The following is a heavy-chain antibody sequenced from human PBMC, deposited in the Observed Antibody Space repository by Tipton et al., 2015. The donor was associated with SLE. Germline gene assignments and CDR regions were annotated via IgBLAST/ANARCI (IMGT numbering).Heavy chain of an antibody. CDR1: GYSISSGYY. V-gene: IGHV4-38-2*01. J-gene: IGHJ4*02. D-gene: IGHD1-1*01. CDR2: IYHSGST. CDR3: ARHHHNPIFDS. Sequence: TLSLTCSVSGYSISSGYYWGWIRQPPGKWLEWIGSIYHSGSTSYNPSLKSRVTISVDTSKNHFSLKLNSVTAADTAVYFCARHHHNPIFDSWGQGTLVTVSS.